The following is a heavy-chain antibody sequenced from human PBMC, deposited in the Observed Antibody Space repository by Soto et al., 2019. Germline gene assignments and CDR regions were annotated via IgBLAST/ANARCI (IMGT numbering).Heavy chain of an antibody. J-gene: IGHJ4*02. CDR1: GYTFTSYG. Sequence: QVQLVQSGAEVKKPGASVKVSCKASGYTFTSYGISWVRQAPGQGLEWMGWINVYNGNTNYAQKLQGRVTMTTDTSTSTAYVDLRSLRSDDTAVYFCARDTSRGEYDYWGQGILVTVSS. V-gene: IGHV1-18*01. CDR3: ARDTSRGEYDY. CDR2: INVYNGNT. D-gene: IGHD3-10*01.